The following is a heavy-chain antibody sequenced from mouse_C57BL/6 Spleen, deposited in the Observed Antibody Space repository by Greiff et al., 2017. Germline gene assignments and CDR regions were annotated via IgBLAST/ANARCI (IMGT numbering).Heavy chain of an antibody. J-gene: IGHJ3*01. D-gene: IGHD2-4*01. V-gene: IGHV1-69*01. Sequence: QVQLQQPGAELVMPGASVKLSCKASGYTFTSYWMHWVKQRPGQGLEWIGEIDPSDSYTNYNQKFKGKSTLTVDKSSSTAYMQLSSLTSEDSAVYYCARRGYDYDKAWFAYWCQGTLVTVSA. CDR1: GYTFTSYW. CDR3: ARRGYDYDKAWFAY. CDR2: IDPSDSYT.